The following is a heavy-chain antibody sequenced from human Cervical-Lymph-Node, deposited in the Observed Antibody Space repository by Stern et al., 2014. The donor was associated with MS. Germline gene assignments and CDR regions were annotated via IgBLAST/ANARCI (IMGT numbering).Heavy chain of an antibody. J-gene: IGHJ6*02. CDR3: SRAFRDSSWYVVRNYHYYYAMDV. D-gene: IGHD6-13*01. Sequence: QVQLGQSGPGLVKPSQTLSLTCAISGDSVSSNSAAWNWIRQSPSRGLEWLGRTYYRSKWYNDYAVSVKSRITVTPDTSKNQFSLQLNSVTPEDTAVYYCSRAFRDSSWYVVRNYHYYYAMDVWGQGTTVTVSS. CDR2: TYYRSKWYN. V-gene: IGHV6-1*01. CDR1: GDSVSSNSAA.